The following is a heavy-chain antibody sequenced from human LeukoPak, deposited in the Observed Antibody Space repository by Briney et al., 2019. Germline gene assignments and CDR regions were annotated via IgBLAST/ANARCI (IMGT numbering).Heavy chain of an antibody. CDR1: GGTFSSYA. CDR3: ARFPYDSSGYYHNDYYYYGMDV. Sequence: SVKVSCKASGGTFSSYAISWVRQAPGQGLEWMGGIIPIFGTANYAQKFQGGVTITADESTSTAYMELRSLRSDDTAVYYCARFPYDSSGYYHNDYYYYGMDVWGQGTTVTVSS. CDR2: IIPIFGTA. D-gene: IGHD3-22*01. J-gene: IGHJ6*02. V-gene: IGHV1-69*01.